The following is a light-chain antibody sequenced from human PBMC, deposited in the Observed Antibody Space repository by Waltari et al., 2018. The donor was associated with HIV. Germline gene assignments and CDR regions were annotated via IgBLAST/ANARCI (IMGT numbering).Light chain of an antibody. CDR2: GAP. Sequence: EIVMTQSPATLSVSPGDRATLSCRASQSVSSNLAWYQQRPGQAPRLLIFGAPTRATGIPARFSGSGSGTEFSLTISSLQSEDFAVYYCQQYNSGPPAWTFGQGTNVESK. CDR1: QSVSSN. V-gene: IGKV3-15*01. J-gene: IGKJ1*01. CDR3: QQYNSGPPAWT.